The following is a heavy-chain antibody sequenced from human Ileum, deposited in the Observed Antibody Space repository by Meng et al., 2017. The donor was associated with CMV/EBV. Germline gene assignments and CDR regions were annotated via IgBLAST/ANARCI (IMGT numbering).Heavy chain of an antibody. D-gene: IGHD3-22*01. CDR1: SNW. J-gene: IGHJ2*01. CDR2: IYHSGST. Sequence: SNWWSWGRQPPGKGLEWIGEIYHSGSTNYNPSLKSRVTISVDKSKNQFSLKLSSVTAADTAVYYCARDRTPYYYDSSGYRKYWYFDLWGRGTLVTVSS. V-gene: IGHV4-4*02. CDR3: ARDRTPYYYDSSGYRKYWYFDL.